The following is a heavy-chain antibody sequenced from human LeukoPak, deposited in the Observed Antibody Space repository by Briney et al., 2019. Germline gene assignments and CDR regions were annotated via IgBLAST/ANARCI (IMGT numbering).Heavy chain of an antibody. D-gene: IGHD3-10*01. CDR1: GGSISSYY. CDR3: ATQFGEKFDC. CDR2: IYYSGST. Sequence: ASETLSLTCTFSGGSISSYYWSWIRQPPGKGLEWIGYIYYSGSTNYNPSLKSRVNISVDTSKNQFSLKLRSVTAADTAVYDCATQFGEKFDCWGQGVLVSVSS. J-gene: IGHJ4*02. V-gene: IGHV4-59*01.